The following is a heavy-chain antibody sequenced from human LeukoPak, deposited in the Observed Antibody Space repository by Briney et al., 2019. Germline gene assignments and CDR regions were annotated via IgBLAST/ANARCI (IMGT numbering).Heavy chain of an antibody. Sequence: SETLSLTCSLSGGSIENYYWTWIRQPPGKGLEWLGYMYYSGNTNYNPSFKNRLTISVDTSKNQYSLQLTSVTAADTAVYFCARLTGRFGGTFNVWGHGKMVTVS. D-gene: IGHD3-10*01. J-gene: IGHJ3*01. CDR3: ARLTGRFGGTFNV. V-gene: IGHV4-59*08. CDR1: GGSIENYY. CDR2: MYYSGNT.